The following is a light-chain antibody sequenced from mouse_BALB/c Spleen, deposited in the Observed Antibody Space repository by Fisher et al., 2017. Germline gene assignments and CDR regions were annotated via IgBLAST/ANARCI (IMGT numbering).Light chain of an antibody. V-gene: IGKV4-55*01. CDR2: DTS. CDR3: QQWSSYPYT. Sequence: IVMTQSPALMSASPGEKVTMTCSASSSVSYMYWYQQKPGSSPRLLIYDTSNLASGVPVRFSGSGSGTSYSLTISRMEAEDAATYYCQQWSSYPYTFGGGTKLEIK. CDR1: SSVSY. J-gene: IGKJ2*01.